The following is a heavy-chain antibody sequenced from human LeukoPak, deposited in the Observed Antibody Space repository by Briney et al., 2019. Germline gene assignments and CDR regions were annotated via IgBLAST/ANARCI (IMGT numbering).Heavy chain of an antibody. J-gene: IGHJ4*02. Sequence: SVKVSCKASGGTFSSYAISWVRQAPGQGLEWMGRIIPILGIADYAQKFQGRVTITADKSTSTAYMELSSLRSEDTAVYYCARGIDSSGVDYWGQGTLVTVSS. CDR3: ARGIDSSGVDY. CDR1: GGTFSSYA. V-gene: IGHV1-69*04. D-gene: IGHD6-19*01. CDR2: IIPILGIA.